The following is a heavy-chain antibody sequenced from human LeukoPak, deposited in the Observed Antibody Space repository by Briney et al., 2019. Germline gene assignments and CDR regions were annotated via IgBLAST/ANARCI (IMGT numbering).Heavy chain of an antibody. D-gene: IGHD3-3*01. J-gene: IGHJ4*02. V-gene: IGHV3-23*01. CDR1: GFTFSRCA. CDR3: VKDGTNLEWLLKGDY. Sequence: PGGSLRLSCTDSGFTFSRCAMTWVRQAPGKGLEWVSGISGSGGSTYYADSVKGRFTISRDNSKNTLYLQMNSLRAEDTAVYYCVKDGTNLEWLLKGDYWGQGTLVTVSS. CDR2: ISGSGGST.